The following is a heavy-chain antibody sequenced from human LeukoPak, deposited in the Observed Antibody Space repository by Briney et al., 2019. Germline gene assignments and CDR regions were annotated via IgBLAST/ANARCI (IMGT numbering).Heavy chain of an antibody. Sequence: GGSLRLSCAASGFTFSSYAMSWVRQAPGKGLEWVSAISGSGGSTYYADSVKGRFTISRDNSKNTLYLQMNSLRAEDTAVYYCAKQGRDYDILTGYYWGQFDYWGQGTLVTVSS. J-gene: IGHJ4*02. V-gene: IGHV3-23*01. D-gene: IGHD3-9*01. CDR3: AKQGRDYDILTGYYWGQFDY. CDR2: ISGSGGST. CDR1: GFTFSSYA.